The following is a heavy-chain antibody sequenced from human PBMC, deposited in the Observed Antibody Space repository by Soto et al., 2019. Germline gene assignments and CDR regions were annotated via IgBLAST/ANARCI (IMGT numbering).Heavy chain of an antibody. V-gene: IGHV4-59*01. CDR1: CGSISNYY. J-gene: IGHJ4*02. CDR2: IYSSGST. CDR3: ARDHPHSYGVYYFDY. Sequence: SETLSLTCTASCGSISNYYWNWIRQSPGKGLEWIGYIYSSGSTHYNPSLQNRVTISIDTSKNQVSLKVNSVTAADTAVYYCARDHPHSYGVYYFDYWGQGTPVTVSS. D-gene: IGHD5-18*01.